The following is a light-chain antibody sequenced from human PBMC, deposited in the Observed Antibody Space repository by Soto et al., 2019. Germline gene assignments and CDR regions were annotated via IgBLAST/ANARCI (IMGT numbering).Light chain of an antibody. V-gene: IGLV2-8*01. J-gene: IGLJ3*02. CDR3: NSYAGSNNFRV. Sequence: QSALTQPPSASGSPGQSVTISCTGTSSDVGGYNYVSWYQQHPGKAPKLMIYEVSKRPSGVPDRFSGSKSGNTASLTVSGLQAEDEADYYCNSYAGSNNFRVFGGGTKVTVL. CDR1: SSDVGGYNY. CDR2: EVS.